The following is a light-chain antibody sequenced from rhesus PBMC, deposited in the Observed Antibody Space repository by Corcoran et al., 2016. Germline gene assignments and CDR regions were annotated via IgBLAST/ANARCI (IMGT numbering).Light chain of an antibody. CDR3: QQESIWPLA. J-gene: IGKJ4*01. CDR2: DAA. V-gene: IGKV3-35*01. CDR1: QSVNSN. Sequence: EIVMTQSPATLSVSPGERGTLSCRASQSVNSNLAWYQQKPRQAPRLLSYDAAHRAPGTPDRVSGSGSGKDFTLTISRLEPEVVGDYYCQQESIWPLAFGGGTKVEIK.